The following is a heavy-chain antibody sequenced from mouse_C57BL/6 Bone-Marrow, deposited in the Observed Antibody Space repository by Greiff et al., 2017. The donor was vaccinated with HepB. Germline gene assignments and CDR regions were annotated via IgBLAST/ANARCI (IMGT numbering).Heavy chain of an antibody. Sequence: EVQLVESGPGLVKPSQSLSLTCSVTGYSITSGYYWNWIRQFPGNKLEWMGYISYDGSNNYNPSLKNRISITRDTSKNQFFLKLNSVTTEDTATYYCARELGLRRGYYFDYWGQGTTLTVSS. CDR3: ARELGLRRGYYFDY. CDR2: ISYDGSN. J-gene: IGHJ2*01. CDR1: GYSITSGYY. D-gene: IGHD2-2*01. V-gene: IGHV3-6*01.